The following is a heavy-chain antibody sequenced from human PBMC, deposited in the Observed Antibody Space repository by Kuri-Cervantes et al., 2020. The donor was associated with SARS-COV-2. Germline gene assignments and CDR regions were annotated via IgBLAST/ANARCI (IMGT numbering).Heavy chain of an antibody. CDR2: IKQDGSEK. J-gene: IGHJ3*02. CDR1: GFTFSSYW. CDR3: ARDYKVVTACAFDI. D-gene: IGHD2-21*02. Sequence: GESLKISCAASGFTFSSYWMSWVRQAPGKGLEWVANIKQDGSEKYYVDSVKGRFTISRDNAKNSLYLQMNSLRAEDTAVYYCARDYKVVTACAFDIWGQGTMVTVSS. V-gene: IGHV3-7*01.